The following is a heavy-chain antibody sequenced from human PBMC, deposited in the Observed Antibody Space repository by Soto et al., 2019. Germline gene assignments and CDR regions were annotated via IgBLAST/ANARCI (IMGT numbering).Heavy chain of an antibody. J-gene: IGHJ4*02. CDR1: GFTFSGSA. Sequence: EVHLVESGGGLVQPGGSLKLSCAASGFTFSGSAMHWVRQASGKGLEWVGRIRNKANNYATAYSASVKGRFTISRDDSKNTTYLQMNSLKTEDTAVYFCTSRKQWLALDCWGQGTLVTVSS. D-gene: IGHD6-19*01. CDR2: IRNKANNYAT. CDR3: TSRKQWLALDC. V-gene: IGHV3-73*02.